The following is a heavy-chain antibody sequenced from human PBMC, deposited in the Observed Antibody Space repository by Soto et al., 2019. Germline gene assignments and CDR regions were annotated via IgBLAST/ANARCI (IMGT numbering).Heavy chain of an antibody. CDR1: GGSVSSYY. J-gene: IGHJ4*02. D-gene: IGHD1-20*01. V-gene: IGHV4-59*02. Sequence: SETLSLTCTVSGGSVSSYYWSWIRQSPGKGLEWIGFIYYSGSTNYNPSLKSRVSISVDTSKNQFSLKLSSVTAADTAVYYCARDNNWNYFGYWGQGTLVTVSS. CDR2: IYYSGST. CDR3: ARDNNWNYFGY.